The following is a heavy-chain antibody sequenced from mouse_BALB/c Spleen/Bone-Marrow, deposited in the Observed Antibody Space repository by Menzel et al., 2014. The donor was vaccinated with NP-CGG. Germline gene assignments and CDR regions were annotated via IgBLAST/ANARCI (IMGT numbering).Heavy chain of an antibody. D-gene: IGHD1-1*01. J-gene: IGHJ2*01. CDR3: ARVSYDYFDY. V-gene: IGHV1S137*01. CDR2: ISTYYGDA. CDR1: GYTFTDYA. Sequence: VQLQESGAELVRPGVSVKISCKGSGYTFTDYALHWVKRSHAKSLEWIGIISTYYGDASYNQKFKGKATMTVDKSSSTAYMELARLTSEDSAIYYCARVSYDYFDYWGQGTTLTVSS.